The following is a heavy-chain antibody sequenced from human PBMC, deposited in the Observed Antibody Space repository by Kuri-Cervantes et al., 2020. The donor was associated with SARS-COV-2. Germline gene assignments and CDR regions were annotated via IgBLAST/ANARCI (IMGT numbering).Heavy chain of an antibody. J-gene: IGHJ6*03. D-gene: IGHD4-11*01. CDR3: ARVRATVPNYYYYYYYMDV. V-gene: IGHV3-53*01. CDR2: IYSGGST. Sequence: LSLTCAASGFTVSSNYMSWVRQAPGKGLEWVSVIYSGGSTYYAYSVKGRFTISRDNSKNTLYLQMNSLRAEDTAVYYCARVRATVPNYYYYYYYMDVWGKGTTVTVSS. CDR1: GFTVSSNY.